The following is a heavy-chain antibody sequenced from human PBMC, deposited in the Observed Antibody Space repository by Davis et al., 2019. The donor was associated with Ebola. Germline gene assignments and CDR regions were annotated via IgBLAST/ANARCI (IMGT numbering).Heavy chain of an antibody. CDR3: GKDLTPGGLEV. Sequence: SLKLPCGASGFTFDDYAMHWVRQAPGKGLEWVAGFMWDGSEIGYADSVKGRFTISMDNAKTSLYLQMNTLRPEDTALYYCGKDLTPGGLEVWGQGTTVTVSS. V-gene: IGHV3-9*01. CDR1: GFTFDDYA. J-gene: IGHJ6*02. CDR2: FMWDGSEI. D-gene: IGHD3-10*01.